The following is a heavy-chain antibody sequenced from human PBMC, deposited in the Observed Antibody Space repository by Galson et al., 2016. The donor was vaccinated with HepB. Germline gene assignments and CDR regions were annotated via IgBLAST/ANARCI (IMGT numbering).Heavy chain of an antibody. CDR1: GFSFSTSGVG. D-gene: IGHD3-10*01. V-gene: IGHV2-5*01. CDR2: IYWTEDK. CDR3: ARSHGDDHYYDMDV. Sequence: PALVKPTQTLTLTCSFSGFSFSTSGVGVGWIRQPPGKAPEWLALIYWTEDKRYSPSLKSRLTITKDTSTNQVVLTMTNMDPLDTGTYYCARSHGDDHYYDMDVWGQGTTVTVSS. J-gene: IGHJ6*02.